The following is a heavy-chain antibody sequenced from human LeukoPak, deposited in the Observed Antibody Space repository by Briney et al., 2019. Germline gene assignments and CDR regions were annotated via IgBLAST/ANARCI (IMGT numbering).Heavy chain of an antibody. V-gene: IGHV3-53*01. Sequence: GGSLRLSCAASGFTVSSNYVSWVRQAPGKGLVWVSVIYSGGNTYYADSVKGRFTISRDNSKNTLFLQMNSLRAEDTAVYYCARRGDGGRSFDYWGQGTLVTVSS. J-gene: IGHJ4*02. CDR1: GFTVSSNY. CDR2: IYSGGNT. CDR3: ARRGDGGRSFDY. D-gene: IGHD4-23*01.